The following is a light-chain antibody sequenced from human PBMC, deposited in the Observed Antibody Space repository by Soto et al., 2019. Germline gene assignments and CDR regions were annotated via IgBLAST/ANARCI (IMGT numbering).Light chain of an antibody. CDR2: DAS. Sequence: DIVLTQSPATLSLSPGERATLSCRASQRIGDYLAWYQQRPGQAPRLLIYDASSSAAGTPARFSGSGSGSDYTLTISSLQPDDFAVYYCQQRYVWPITFGQGTRLDIK. CDR3: QQRYVWPIT. V-gene: IGKV3-11*01. J-gene: IGKJ5*01. CDR1: QRIGDY.